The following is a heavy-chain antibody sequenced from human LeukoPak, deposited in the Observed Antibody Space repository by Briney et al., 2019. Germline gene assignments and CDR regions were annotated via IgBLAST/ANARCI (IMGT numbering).Heavy chain of an antibody. CDR3: AVTYYYDSSSTW. J-gene: IGHJ4*02. CDR2: SIPIFGTA. CDR1: GDTFSPYA. V-gene: IGHV1-69*05. D-gene: IGHD3-22*01. Sequence: GASVKVSCKASGDTFSPYAISWVRQAPGQGLEWMGGSIPIFGTAKYAQKFQGRVTIITDESTSTAYMELSSLRSEDTAVYYCAVTYYYDSSSTWWGQGTLVTVSS.